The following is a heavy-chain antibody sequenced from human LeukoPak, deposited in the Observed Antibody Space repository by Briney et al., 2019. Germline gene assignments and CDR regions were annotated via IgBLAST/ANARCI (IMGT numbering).Heavy chain of an antibody. CDR2: LNGYGNSA. CDR3: AKVMMAGDPAGISIFDY. V-gene: IGHV3-74*01. J-gene: IGHJ4*02. D-gene: IGHD3-16*01. CDR1: GFSFSTYW. Sequence: GGSLRLSCAASGFSFSTYWMHWVRQAPGKGLVWVSRLNGYGNSANYADSVEGRFTISRDNTQNTLYLQMNSLRAEDSAVYFCAKVMMAGDPAGISIFDYWGQGALVTISS.